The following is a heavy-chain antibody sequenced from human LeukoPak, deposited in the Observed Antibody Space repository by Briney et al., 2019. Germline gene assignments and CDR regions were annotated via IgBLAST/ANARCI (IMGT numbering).Heavy chain of an antibody. CDR3: ARATTIFGVVIDY. J-gene: IGHJ4*02. CDR2: ISSNGGST. Sequence: GGSLRLSCAASGFTFSSDARHWVRQAPGKGLEYVSAISSNGGSTYYANSVKGRFTISRDNSKNTLYLQMGSLRAEDMAVYYCARATTIFGVVIDYWGQGTLVTVSS. V-gene: IGHV3-64*01. CDR1: GFTFSSDA. D-gene: IGHD3-3*01.